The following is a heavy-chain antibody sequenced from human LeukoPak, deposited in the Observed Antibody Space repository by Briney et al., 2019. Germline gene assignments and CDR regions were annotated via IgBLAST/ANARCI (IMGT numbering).Heavy chain of an antibody. CDR2: IYHSGNT. J-gene: IGHJ4*02. CDR1: GYSISSGSY. Sequence: PSETLSLTCTVSGYSISSGSYWGWIRPPPGKGVEWIGTIYHSGNTYYNPSLKRRVTISGDTSKNKVSLKLSSVPAADTDVYYCARVRRSRLAELDYWGQGTLVTVSS. D-gene: IGHD1-14*01. CDR3: ARVRRSRLAELDY. V-gene: IGHV4-38-2*02.